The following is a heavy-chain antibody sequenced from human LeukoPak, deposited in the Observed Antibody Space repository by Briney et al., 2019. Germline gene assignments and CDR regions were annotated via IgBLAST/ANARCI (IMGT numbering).Heavy chain of an antibody. V-gene: IGHV3-11*04. Sequence: GGSLRLSCAASGFTFSDYYMSRIRQAPGKGLEWVSYISSSGSTIYYADSVKGRLTISRDNAKNSLYLQMNSLRAEDTAVYYCARYCSSTSCDKPKHDYFDYWGQGTLVTVSS. D-gene: IGHD2-2*01. CDR3: ARYCSSTSCDKPKHDYFDY. CDR2: ISSSGSTI. CDR1: GFTFSDYY. J-gene: IGHJ4*02.